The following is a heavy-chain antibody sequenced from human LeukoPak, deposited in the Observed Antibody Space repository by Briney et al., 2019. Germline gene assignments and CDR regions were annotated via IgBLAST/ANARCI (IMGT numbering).Heavy chain of an antibody. CDR2: IYYIGST. Sequence: PSETLSLTCSVSGGSISSSSYYWGWIRQPPGKGLEWIGSIYYIGSTFYNPSLKSRVTISVDTSKNQFSLKLSSVTAADTAVYYCARMPHTCCSGMDSWGQGTLVTVSS. CDR3: ARMPHTCCSGMDS. J-gene: IGHJ4*02. V-gene: IGHV4-39*07. CDR1: GGSISSSSYY. D-gene: IGHD3-10*02.